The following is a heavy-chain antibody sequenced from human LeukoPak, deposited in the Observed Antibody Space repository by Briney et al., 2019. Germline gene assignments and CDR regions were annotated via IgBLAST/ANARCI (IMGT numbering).Heavy chain of an antibody. Sequence: PSETLSLTCTVSGGSMRSYSWSWIRQPPGIGLEWIGYIYYSGSTNYNPSLKSRVTISADTSKNQFSLKLTSVIAADTAVYYCARWTGGGSYFFDYWGQGTLVTVSS. J-gene: IGHJ4*02. CDR3: ARWTGGGSYFFDY. D-gene: IGHD2-15*01. CDR2: IYYSGST. V-gene: IGHV4-59*01. CDR1: GGSMRSYS.